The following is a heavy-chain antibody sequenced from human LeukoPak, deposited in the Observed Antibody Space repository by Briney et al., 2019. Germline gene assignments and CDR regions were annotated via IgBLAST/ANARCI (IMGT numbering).Heavy chain of an antibody. CDR3: ARAWDPDHDAFDI. CDR2: IIPIFGTA. J-gene: IGHJ3*02. CDR1: GGTFSSYA. Sequence: SVKVSCKASGGTFSSYAISWVRQAPGQGLEWMGGIIPIFGTANYAQEFQGRVSITADESTSTAYMELSSLRSEDTAVYYCARAWDPDHDAFDIWGQGTMVTVSS. V-gene: IGHV1-69*13. D-gene: IGHD1-26*01.